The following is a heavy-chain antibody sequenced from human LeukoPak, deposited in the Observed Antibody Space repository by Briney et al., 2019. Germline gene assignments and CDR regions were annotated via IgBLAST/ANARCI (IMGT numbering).Heavy chain of an antibody. V-gene: IGHV5-10-1*01. J-gene: IGHJ5*02. CDR1: GYSFTSYW. Sequence: GESLKISCKGSGYSFTSYWISWVRQMPGKGLEWMGRIDPSDYYTKYSPSFQGHVTISADKSISPAYLQWSSLKASDTAMYYCARDYSNYVNWFDPWGQGTLVTVSS. CDR3: ARDYSNYVNWFDP. CDR2: IDPSDYYT. D-gene: IGHD4-11*01.